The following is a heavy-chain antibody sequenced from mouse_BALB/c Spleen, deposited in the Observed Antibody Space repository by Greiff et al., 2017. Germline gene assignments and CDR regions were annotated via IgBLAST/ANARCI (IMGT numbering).Heavy chain of an antibody. V-gene: IGHV8-12*01. D-gene: IGHD2-10*02. Sequence: QVTLKESGPGILQPSQTLSLTCSFSGFSLSTSGMGVSWIRQPSGKGLEWLAHIYWDDDKRYNPSLKSRLTISKDTSRNQVFLKITSVDTADTATYYCARRLGYGNYGMDYWGQGTSVTVSS. CDR3: ARRLGYGNYGMDY. J-gene: IGHJ4*01. CDR2: IYWDDDK. CDR1: GFSLSTSGMG.